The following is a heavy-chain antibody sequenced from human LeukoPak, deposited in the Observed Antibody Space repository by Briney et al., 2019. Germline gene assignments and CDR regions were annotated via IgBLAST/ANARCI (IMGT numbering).Heavy chain of an antibody. CDR2: INHSGST. CDR1: GGSFSGYY. D-gene: IGHD4-23*01. CDR3: ARDRLRWPKIDY. Sequence: SETLSLTCAVYGGSFSGYYWSWIRQPPGKGLVWIGEINHSGSTNYNPSLKSRVTVSVDTSKNQFSLKLNSVTAADTAVYYCARDRLRWPKIDYWGQGTLVTVSS. J-gene: IGHJ4*02. V-gene: IGHV4-34*01.